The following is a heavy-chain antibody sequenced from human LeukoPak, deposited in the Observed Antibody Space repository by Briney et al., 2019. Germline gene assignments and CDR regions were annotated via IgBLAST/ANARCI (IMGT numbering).Heavy chain of an antibody. J-gene: IGHJ5*02. D-gene: IGHD3-10*02. CDR3: ACRMFASNWFQP. V-gene: IGHV5-51*01. Sequence: GESLKISCQGSGYSFIDYWIGWVRQTPGKGLEWMAVIYPGDSRTRYNPSFQGQVTISADKSINTAYLEWNSLKASDTALYYCACRMFASNWFQPWGQGTLVTVSS. CDR2: IYPGDSRT. CDR1: GYSFIDYW.